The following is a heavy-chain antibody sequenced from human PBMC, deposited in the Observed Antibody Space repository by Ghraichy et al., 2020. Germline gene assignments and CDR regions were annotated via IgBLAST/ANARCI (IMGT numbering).Heavy chain of an antibody. J-gene: IGHJ5*02. V-gene: IGHV3-30*02. CDR1: GFTFNTYG. D-gene: IGHD3-10*01. Sequence: GGSLRLSCAASGFTFNTYGMHWVRQAPGKGLEWVAFIRHDGSKTFYGDSVRGRFTISRDNSKNTLYLQMNSLRAEDTAMYYCASPNGPGRGHAPMVRRNWFDPWGQPTLVTVSS. CDR3: ASPNGPGRGHAPMVRRNWFDP. CDR2: IRHDGSKT.